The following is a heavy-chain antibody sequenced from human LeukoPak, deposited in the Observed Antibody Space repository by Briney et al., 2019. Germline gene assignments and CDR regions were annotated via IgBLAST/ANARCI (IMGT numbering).Heavy chain of an antibody. Sequence: PGRSLRLSCAASGFTFTSYGMHWVRQAPGKGLEWLAVTSYDGSSIDYADSVKGRLTVSRDNSKNTLYLLMNSLRPEDTAVYYCVKSVSYNVHYFDYWGQGTLVTVSS. V-gene: IGHV3-30*18. CDR1: GFTFTSYG. D-gene: IGHD3-10*01. CDR2: TSYDGSSI. J-gene: IGHJ4*02. CDR3: VKSVSYNVHYFDY.